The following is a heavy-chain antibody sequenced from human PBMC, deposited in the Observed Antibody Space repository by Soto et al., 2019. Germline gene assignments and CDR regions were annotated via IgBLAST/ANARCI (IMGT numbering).Heavy chain of an antibody. Sequence: PSETLSLTCTVSGGSISSYYWSWIRQPPGKGLEWIGYIYYSESTNYNPSLKSRVTISVDTSKNQFSLKLSSVTAADTAVYYCARDSAVAGPYYYYMDVWGKGTTVTVSS. D-gene: IGHD6-19*01. J-gene: IGHJ6*03. CDR2: IYYSEST. V-gene: IGHV4-59*01. CDR3: ARDSAVAGPYYYYMDV. CDR1: GGSISSYY.